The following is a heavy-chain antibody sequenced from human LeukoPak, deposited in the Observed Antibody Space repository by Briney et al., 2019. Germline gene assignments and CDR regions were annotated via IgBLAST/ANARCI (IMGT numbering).Heavy chain of an antibody. CDR1: GGSFSGYY. CDR2: INHSGST. V-gene: IGHV4-34*01. Sequence: PSETLSLTCAVYGGSFSGYYWSWIRQPPGKGLEWIGEINHSGSTNYNPSLKSRVTISVDTSKNQFSLKLSSVTAADTAVYYCARLVRGGQWLVLGTHFDYWGQGTLVTVSS. D-gene: IGHD6-19*01. J-gene: IGHJ4*02. CDR3: ARLVRGGQWLVLGTHFDY.